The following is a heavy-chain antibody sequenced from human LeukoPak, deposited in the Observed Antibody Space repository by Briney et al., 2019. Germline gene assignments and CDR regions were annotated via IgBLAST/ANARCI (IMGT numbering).Heavy chain of an antibody. J-gene: IGHJ4*02. D-gene: IGHD2-2*01. CDR2: ISGSGGST. V-gene: IGHV3-23*01. CDR1: GFTFSSYA. Sequence: PGGSLRLSCAASGFTFSSYAMSWVRQAPGKGLEWVSAISGSGGSTYYADSVKGRFTISRDNAKNSLYLQMNSLRAEDTAVYYCARARRYCSSTSCLVAYFDYWGQGTLVTVSS. CDR3: ARARRYCSSTSCLVAYFDY.